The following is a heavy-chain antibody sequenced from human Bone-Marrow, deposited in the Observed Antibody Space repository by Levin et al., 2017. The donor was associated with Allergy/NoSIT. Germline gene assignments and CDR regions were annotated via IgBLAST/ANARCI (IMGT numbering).Heavy chain of an antibody. CDR2: ISYDGSNK. V-gene: IGHV3-30*04. CDR3: ARELSCDY. CDR1: GFTFSSYA. Sequence: GGSLRLSCAASGFTFSSYAMHWVRQAPGKGLEWVAVISYDGSNKYYADSVKGRFTISRDNSKNTLYLQMNSLRAEDTAVYYCARELSCDYWGQGTLVTVSS. J-gene: IGHJ4*02. D-gene: IGHD6-6*01.